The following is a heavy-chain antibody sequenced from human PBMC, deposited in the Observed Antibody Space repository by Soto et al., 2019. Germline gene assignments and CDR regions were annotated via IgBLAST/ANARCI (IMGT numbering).Heavy chain of an antibody. D-gene: IGHD6-13*01. V-gene: IGHV3-74*01. J-gene: IGHJ3*02. CDR2: INSDGSST. CDR1: GFTFSSYW. CDR3: ARGRIAAAGNAFDI. Sequence: PGGSLRLSFAASGFTFSSYWMHWVLQAPGKGLVWVSRINSDGSSTSYADSVKGRFTISRDNAKNTLYLQMNSLRAEDTAVYYCARGRIAAAGNAFDIWGQGTMVTVSS.